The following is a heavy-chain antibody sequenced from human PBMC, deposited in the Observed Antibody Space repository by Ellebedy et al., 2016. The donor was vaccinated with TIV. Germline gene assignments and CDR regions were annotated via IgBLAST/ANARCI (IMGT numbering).Heavy chain of an antibody. J-gene: IGHJ4*02. D-gene: IGHD6-19*01. CDR3: ARESSVAGY. Sequence: GESLKISCAASGFTFSDYFMSWIRQAPGKGLEWVSYIGSSGSTIYYAESVKGRFTISRDNAKNSLYLQMNSLRAEDTAVYYCARESSVAGYWGQGTLVTVSS. CDR2: IGSSGSTI. CDR1: GFTFSDYF. V-gene: IGHV3-11*04.